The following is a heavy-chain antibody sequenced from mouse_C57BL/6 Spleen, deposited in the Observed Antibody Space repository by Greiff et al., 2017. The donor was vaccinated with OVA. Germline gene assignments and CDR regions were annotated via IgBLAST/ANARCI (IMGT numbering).Heavy chain of an antibody. D-gene: IGHD2-5*01. V-gene: IGHV5-9*01. CDR3: ARRAYSNYGGVDY. CDR2: ISGGGGNT. J-gene: IGHJ4*01. Sequence: EVKVEESGGGLVKPGGSLKLSCAASGFTFSSYTMSWVRQTPEKRLEWVATISGGGGNTYYPDSVKGRFTISRDNAKNTLYLQMSSLRSEDTALYYCARRAYSNYGGVDYWGQGTSVTVSS. CDR1: GFTFSSYT.